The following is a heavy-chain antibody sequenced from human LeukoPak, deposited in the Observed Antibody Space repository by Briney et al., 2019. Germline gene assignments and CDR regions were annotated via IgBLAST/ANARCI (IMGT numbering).Heavy chain of an antibody. J-gene: IGHJ3*02. CDR3: AREVGYCSSTSRRDAFDI. CDR1: GFTFSSYE. D-gene: IGHD2-2*01. V-gene: IGHV3-48*03. CDR2: ISGSGSTI. Sequence: GGSLRLSCAASGFTFSSYEMNWVRQAPGKGLEWVSYISGSGSTIYSADSVKGRFTISRDNAKNSLYLQMNSLRAEDTAIYYCAREVGYCSSTSRRDAFDIWGQGTMVTVSS.